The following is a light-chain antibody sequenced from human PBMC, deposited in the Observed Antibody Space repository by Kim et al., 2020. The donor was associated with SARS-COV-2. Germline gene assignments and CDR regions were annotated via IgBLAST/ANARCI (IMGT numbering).Light chain of an antibody. V-gene: IGKV3-20*01. J-gene: IGKJ2*01. CDR2: GAS. CDR3: QQYGSSSSFT. Sequence: PGERASLSCRASQSVSSNFLAWYQQKPGQAPRLLIYGASRRATGIPDRFSGSGSETDFTLTISRLEPEDFAMYYCQQYGSSSSFTFGQGTNLEI. CDR1: QSVSSNF.